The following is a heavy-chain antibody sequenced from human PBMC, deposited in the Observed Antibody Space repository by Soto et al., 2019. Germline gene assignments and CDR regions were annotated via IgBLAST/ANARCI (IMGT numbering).Heavy chain of an antibody. D-gene: IGHD3-3*01. CDR1: GFTFSSYA. Sequence: PGGSLRLSCAASGFTFSSYAMSWVRQAPGKGLEWVSAISGSGGSTYYADSVKGRFTISRDNSKNTLYLQMNSLRAEDTAVYYCAKDRRKGITIFGVEINWFDPWGQGTLVTVSS. J-gene: IGHJ5*02. V-gene: IGHV3-23*01. CDR3: AKDRRKGITIFGVEINWFDP. CDR2: ISGSGGST.